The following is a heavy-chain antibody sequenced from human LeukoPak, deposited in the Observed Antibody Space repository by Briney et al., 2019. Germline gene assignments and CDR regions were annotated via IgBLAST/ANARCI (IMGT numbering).Heavy chain of an antibody. D-gene: IGHD3-22*01. CDR1: GYTFTSHE. Sequence: GASVKVSCKASGYTFTSHEIHWVRQATGLGLEWMGWMNPNSGSTGYAQKFQGRVSMTRDTSITTAYMELSSLTSEDTAVYYCATPAPFYPDRSTYAGGDWGQGTLVTVSS. CDR2: MNPNSGST. V-gene: IGHV1-8*01. J-gene: IGHJ4*02. CDR3: ATPAPFYPDRSTYAGGD.